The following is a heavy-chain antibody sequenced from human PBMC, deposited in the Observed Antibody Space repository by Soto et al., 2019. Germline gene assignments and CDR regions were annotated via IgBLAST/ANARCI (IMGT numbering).Heavy chain of an antibody. CDR3: ANSIAVAYYGMDV. Sequence: PSETLSLTCTVSGGSISSSGYYWGWIRQPPGKGLEWLGSIIYYSGNTYYNPSLRSRVTVSLDTSKNQFSLKLASVTAADTAVYYCANSIAVAYYGMDVWGQGTTVTVSS. J-gene: IGHJ6*02. CDR1: GGSISSSGYY. V-gene: IGHV4-39*01. CDR2: IIYYSGNT. D-gene: IGHD6-19*01.